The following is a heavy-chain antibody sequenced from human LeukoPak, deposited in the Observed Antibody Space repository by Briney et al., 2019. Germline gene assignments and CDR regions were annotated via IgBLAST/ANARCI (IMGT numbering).Heavy chain of an antibody. CDR1: GYTFTRYG. CDR3: ARNYDSSGYYEDDY. Sequence: ASVKVSCKASGYTFTRYGISWVRPAPGQGLEWMGWISAYNGNTNYAQKLQGRVTMTTDTSTSTAYMELRSLRSDDTAVYYCARNYDSSGYYEDDYWGQGTLVTVSS. V-gene: IGHV1-18*01. D-gene: IGHD3-22*01. CDR2: ISAYNGNT. J-gene: IGHJ4*02.